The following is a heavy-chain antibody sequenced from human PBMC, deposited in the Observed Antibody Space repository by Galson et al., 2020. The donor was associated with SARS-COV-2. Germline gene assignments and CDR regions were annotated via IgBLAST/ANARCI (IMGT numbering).Heavy chain of an antibody. Sequence: GGSLRLSCAASGFTFTTAWMGWVRQAPVKGPEWVGRIKDRGSGGTIDYAAPVKGRFTISRDDSKNTLDLQMTSLKTEDTAVYYCTADVPERGGGEFDYWGQGSLVTVSS. D-gene: IGHD3-16*01. CDR3: TADVPERGGGEFDY. V-gene: IGHV3-15*01. J-gene: IGHJ4*02. CDR1: GFTFTTAW. CDR2: IKDRGSGGTI.